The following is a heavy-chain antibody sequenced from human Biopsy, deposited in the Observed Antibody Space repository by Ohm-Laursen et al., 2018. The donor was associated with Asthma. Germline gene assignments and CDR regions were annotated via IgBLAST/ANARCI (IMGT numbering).Heavy chain of an antibody. J-gene: IGHJ6*02. CDR2: IIPILGTP. CDR1: GDSFSNYA. Sequence: ASVKVSCKASGDSFSNYAISWVRQAPGQGLEWMGRIIPILGTPDHAQMFEGRVTITADESTSTAYMELSSLSSEDTAVYYCARGYSGSDRIVYYYSGLEVWGQGTTVTVSS. CDR3: ARGYSGSDRIVYYYSGLEV. V-gene: IGHV1-69*11. D-gene: IGHD5-12*01.